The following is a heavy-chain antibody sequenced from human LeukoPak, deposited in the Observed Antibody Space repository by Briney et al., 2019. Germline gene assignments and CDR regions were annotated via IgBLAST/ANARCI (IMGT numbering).Heavy chain of an antibody. J-gene: IGHJ4*02. V-gene: IGHV3-9*03. CDR1: GFTFDDYA. D-gene: IGHD5-18*01. Sequence: PGRSLRLSCAASGFTFDDYAMHWVRQAPGKGLEWVSGISWNSGSIGYADSVKGRFTISRDNAKNSLYLQMNSLRAEDMALYYCAKDSTTSGYSYGYGYFDYWGQGTLVTVSS. CDR3: AKDSTTSGYSYGYGYFDY. CDR2: ISWNSGSI.